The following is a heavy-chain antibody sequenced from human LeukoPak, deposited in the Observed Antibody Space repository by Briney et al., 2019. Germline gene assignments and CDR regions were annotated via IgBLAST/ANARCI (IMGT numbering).Heavy chain of an antibody. CDR1: GYIFTNYW. CDR3: TRHGGYDYYTDV. CDR2: IYPGDSDT. D-gene: IGHD3-16*01. V-gene: IGHV5-51*01. Sequence: GESLKISCKGSGYIFTNYWIGWVRQMPGKGLEWVGIIYPGDSDTLYSPSFQGQVTISADKSTNTAFLQWSSLKASDTAKYYCTRHGGYDYYTDVWGKGTTVTISS. J-gene: IGHJ6*03.